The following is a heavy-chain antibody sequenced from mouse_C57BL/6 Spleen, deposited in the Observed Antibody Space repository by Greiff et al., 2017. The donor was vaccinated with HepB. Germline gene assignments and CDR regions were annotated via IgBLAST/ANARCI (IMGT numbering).Heavy chain of an antibody. CDR2: ISSGGDYI. CDR3: TRDRRTGTRGYFDY. D-gene: IGHD4-1*01. J-gene: IGHJ2*01. Sequence: EVKLVESGEGLVKPGGSLKLSCAASGFTFSSYAMSWVRQTPEKRLEWVAYISSGGDYIYYADTVKGRFTISRDNARNTLYLQMSSLKSEDTAMYYCTRDRRTGTRGYFDYWGQGTTLTVSS. V-gene: IGHV5-9-1*02. CDR1: GFTFSSYA.